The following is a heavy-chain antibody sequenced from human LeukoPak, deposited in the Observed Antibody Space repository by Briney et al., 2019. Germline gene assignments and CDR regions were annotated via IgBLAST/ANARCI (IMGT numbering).Heavy chain of an antibody. J-gene: IGHJ4*02. Sequence: PGGSLRLSCAASGFTFSSYGMHWVRQAPGKGLEWVAFIRYDGSNKYYADSVKGRFTISRDNSKNTLYLQMNSLRAEDTAVYYCAKDRSEYSSSWYEYWGQGTLVTVSS. CDR3: AKDRSEYSSSWYEY. V-gene: IGHV3-30*02. D-gene: IGHD6-13*01. CDR2: IRYDGSNK. CDR1: GFTFSSYG.